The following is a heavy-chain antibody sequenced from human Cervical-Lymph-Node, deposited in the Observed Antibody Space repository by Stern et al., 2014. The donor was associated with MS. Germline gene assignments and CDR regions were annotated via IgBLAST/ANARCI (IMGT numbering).Heavy chain of an antibody. J-gene: IGHJ5*02. D-gene: IGHD6-13*01. CDR2: IIPIFRTP. V-gene: IGHV1-69*01. CDR1: GGTFSSYT. Sequence: VQLVESGAEVKKPGSSAKVSCKASGGTFSSYTISWVRLAPGQGLEWMGGIIPIFRTPNYAQKFQGRVTITADESMRTAYMELSSLRSEDTAVYYCARDRMSIAAAGTSWFDPWGQGTLVTVSS. CDR3: ARDRMSIAAAGTSWFDP.